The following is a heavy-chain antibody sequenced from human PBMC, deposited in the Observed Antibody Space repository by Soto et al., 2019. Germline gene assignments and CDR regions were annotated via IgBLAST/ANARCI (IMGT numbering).Heavy chain of an antibody. V-gene: IGHV1-69*01. CDR1: GGTFSSYA. D-gene: IGHD3-9*01. Sequence: QVQLVQSGAEVKKPVSSVKFSCKASGGTFSSYAISWVRQAPGQGLEWMGGIIPIFATANYAQKFQGRVRITADESTSTAYMEMGSLRSGDKAVYYCARDGTGQYFPCGGYWGQGTLVTVSS. CDR2: IIPIFATA. J-gene: IGHJ4*02. CDR3: ARDGTGQYFPCGGY.